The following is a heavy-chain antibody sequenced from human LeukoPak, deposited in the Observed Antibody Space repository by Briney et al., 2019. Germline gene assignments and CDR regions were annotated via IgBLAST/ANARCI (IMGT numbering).Heavy chain of an antibody. CDR2: IYYSGST. Sequence: SETLSLTCTVSGGSISSSSYYWSWIRQPPGKGLEWIGYIYYSGSTNYNPSLKSRVTISVDTSKNQFSLKLSSVTAADTAVYYCASVGTAAGAVYYYYVDVWGKGTTVTVSS. D-gene: IGHD6-13*01. J-gene: IGHJ6*03. CDR3: ASVGTAAGAVYYYYVDV. V-gene: IGHV4-61*01. CDR1: GGSISSSSYY.